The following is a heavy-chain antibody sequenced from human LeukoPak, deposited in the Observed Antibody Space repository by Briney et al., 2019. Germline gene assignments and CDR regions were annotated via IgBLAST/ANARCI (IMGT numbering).Heavy chain of an antibody. CDR2: IYTSGST. CDR3: AITLYSSGWYARAFDI. J-gene: IGHJ3*02. Sequence: SETLSLTCTVSGGSISSGSYYWSWIRQPAGKGLEWIGRIYTSGSTNYNPSLKSRVTISVDTSKNQFSLKLSSVTAADTAVYYCAITLYSSGWYARAFDIWGQGTMVTVSS. D-gene: IGHD6-19*01. CDR1: GGSISSGSYY. V-gene: IGHV4-61*02.